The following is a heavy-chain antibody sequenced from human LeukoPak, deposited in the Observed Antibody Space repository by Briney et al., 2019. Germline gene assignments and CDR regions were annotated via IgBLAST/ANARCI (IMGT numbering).Heavy chain of an antibody. CDR2: INHSGST. Sequence: SETLSLTCAVYGGSFSGYYWSWIRQPLGKGLEWIGEINHSGSTNYNPSLKSRVTISVDTSKNQFSLKLSSVTAADTAVYYCARVAGYCSSTSCYRPRNYFDYWGQGTLVTVSS. CDR1: GGSFSGYY. CDR3: ARVAGYCSSTSCYRPRNYFDY. V-gene: IGHV4-34*01. J-gene: IGHJ4*02. D-gene: IGHD2-2*01.